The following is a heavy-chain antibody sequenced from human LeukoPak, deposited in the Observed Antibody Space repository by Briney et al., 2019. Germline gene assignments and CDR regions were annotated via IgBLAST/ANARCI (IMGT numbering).Heavy chain of an antibody. CDR2: ISGGGSI. CDR1: GFTVTNNY. V-gene: IGHV3-66*01. J-gene: IGHJ4*02. Sequence: GGSLRLSYAASGFTVTNNYMSWVRQAPGKGLEWVSIISGGGSIYYADSVKGRFTISRDNSKNTVFLRMNSLRAEDTAVYYCARDLFPGYSIGYHYGYWGQGTRVTVSS. D-gene: IGHD5-12*01. CDR3: ARDLFPGYSIGYHYGY.